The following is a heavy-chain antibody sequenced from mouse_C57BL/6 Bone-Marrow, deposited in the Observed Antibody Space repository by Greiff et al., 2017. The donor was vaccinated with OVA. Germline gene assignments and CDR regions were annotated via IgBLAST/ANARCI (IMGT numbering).Heavy chain of an antibody. V-gene: IGHV5-4*01. D-gene: IGHD1-1*01. CDR1: GFTFSSYA. CDR2: ISDGGSYT. J-gene: IGHJ4*01. CDR3: ARDPSTVWAMDY. Sequence: VKLVESGGGLVKPGGSLKLSCAASGFTFSSYAMSWVRQTPEKRLEWVATISDGGSYTYYPDNVKGRFTISRDNAKNNLYLQMSHLKSEDTAMYYCARDPSTVWAMDYWGQGTSVTVSS.